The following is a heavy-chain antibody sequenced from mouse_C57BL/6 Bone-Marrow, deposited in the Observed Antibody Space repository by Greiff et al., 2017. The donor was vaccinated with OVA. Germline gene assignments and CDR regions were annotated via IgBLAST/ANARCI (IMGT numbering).Heavy chain of an antibody. CDR1: GYTFTSYG. D-gene: IGHD6-1*01. Sequence: QVQLKESGAELARPGASVKLSCKASGYTFTSYGISWVKQRTGQGLEWIGEIYPRSGNTYYNEKFKGKATLTADKSSSTAYMELRSLTSEDSAVYFCARQCPLYYFDYWGQGTTLTVSS. J-gene: IGHJ2*01. CDR3: ARQCPLYYFDY. V-gene: IGHV1-81*01. CDR2: IYPRSGNT.